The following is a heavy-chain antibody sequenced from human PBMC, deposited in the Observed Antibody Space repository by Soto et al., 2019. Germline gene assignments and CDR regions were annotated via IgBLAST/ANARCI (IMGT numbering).Heavy chain of an antibody. Sequence: HPGGSLRLSCAASGFTFSSYGMHWVRQAPGKGLEWVAVIWYDGSNKYYADSVKGRFTISRDNSKNTLYLQMNSLRAEDTAVYYCARDPPAYCSSTSCYNRHTEDVWGQGTTVTVSS. CDR2: IWYDGSNK. D-gene: IGHD2-2*02. CDR3: ARDPPAYCSSTSCYNRHTEDV. CDR1: GFTFSSYG. V-gene: IGHV3-33*01. J-gene: IGHJ6*02.